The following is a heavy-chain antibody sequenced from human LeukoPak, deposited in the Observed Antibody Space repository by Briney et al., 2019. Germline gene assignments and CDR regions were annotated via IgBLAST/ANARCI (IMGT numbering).Heavy chain of an antibody. D-gene: IGHD6-19*01. J-gene: IGHJ5*02. CDR2: ISYDGSNK. CDR1: GFTFSSYG. CDR3: AKDRGQQWLVDWFDP. V-gene: IGHV3-30*18. Sequence: GGSLRLSCAASGFTFSSYGMDWVRQAPGKGLEWVAVISYDGSNKYYADSVKGRFTISRDNSKNTLYLQMNSLRAEDTAVYYCAKDRGQQWLVDWFDPWGQGTLVTVSS.